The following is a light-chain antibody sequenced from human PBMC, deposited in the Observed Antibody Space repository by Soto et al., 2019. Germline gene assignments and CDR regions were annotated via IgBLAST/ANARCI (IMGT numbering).Light chain of an antibody. CDR1: QSVSSY. J-gene: IGKJ4*01. CDR3: EQRSNWPPLT. Sequence: EIVLTQSPATLSLSPGERATLSCRASQSVSSYLAWYQQKPGQAPRLLIYDASNRATGIPARFSGSGSGTDVTLTISSLEPEDVDVYCCEQRSNWPPLTFGGGTKVELK. V-gene: IGKV3-11*01. CDR2: DAS.